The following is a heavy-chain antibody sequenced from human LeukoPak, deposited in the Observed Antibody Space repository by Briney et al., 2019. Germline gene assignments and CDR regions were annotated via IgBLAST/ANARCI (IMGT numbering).Heavy chain of an antibody. CDR1: GYTFTGYY. CDR3: ARDSGWGNYRSVDYFDY. J-gene: IGHJ4*02. D-gene: IGHD3-16*02. CDR2: INPNSGNT. V-gene: IGHV1-2*02. Sequence: ASVKVSCKASGYTFTGYYKHWVRQSPVQGLEGIGWINPNSGNTGYAQKFQGRVTMTRSTSISTAYMELRRLKSDDSAVYYCARDSGWGNYRSVDYFDYWGQGTLVTVSS.